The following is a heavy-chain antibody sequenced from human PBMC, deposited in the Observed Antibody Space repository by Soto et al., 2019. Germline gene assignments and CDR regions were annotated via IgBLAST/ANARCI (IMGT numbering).Heavy chain of an antibody. V-gene: IGHV1-69*12. CDR1: GDTVSRFA. CDR3: ARAYPQYGMDV. Sequence: QVQLVQSGTEMKKPGSSVKVSCKVSGDTVSRFAINWVRQAPGQGLEWMGGIIPIFGTANYAQKFHGRVTIHADDSTSTAYMELSSLRSQDTAVYYCARAYPQYGMDVWGQGTTITVSS. CDR2: IIPIFGTA. J-gene: IGHJ6*02.